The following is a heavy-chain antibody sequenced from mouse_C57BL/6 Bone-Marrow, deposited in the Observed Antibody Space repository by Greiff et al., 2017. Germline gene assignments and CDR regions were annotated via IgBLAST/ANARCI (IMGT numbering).Heavy chain of an antibody. J-gene: IGHJ1*03. Sequence: EVMLVESGGGLVKPGGSLKLSCAASGFTFSDYGMHWVRQAPEKGLEWVAYISSGSSTIYYADTVKGRFTISRDNAKNTLFLQMTSLRSEDTAMYYCARLTTVVEWYFDVWGTGTTVTVSS. CDR2: ISSGSSTI. CDR1: GFTFSDYG. V-gene: IGHV5-17*01. CDR3: ARLTTVVEWYFDV. D-gene: IGHD1-1*01.